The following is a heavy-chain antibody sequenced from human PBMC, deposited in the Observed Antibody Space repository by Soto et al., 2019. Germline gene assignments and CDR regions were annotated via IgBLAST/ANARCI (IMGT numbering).Heavy chain of an antibody. J-gene: IGHJ4*02. CDR2: ISGSGGST. CDR3: AKVEVYDFWSGYPGGKFDY. D-gene: IGHD3-3*01. V-gene: IGHV3-23*01. CDR1: GFTFSSYA. Sequence: GSLRLSCAASGFTFSSYAMSWVRQAPGKGLEWVSAISGSGGSTYYADSVKGRFTISRDNSKNTLYLQMNSLRAEDTAVYYCAKVEVYDFWSGYPGGKFDYWGQGTLVTVSS.